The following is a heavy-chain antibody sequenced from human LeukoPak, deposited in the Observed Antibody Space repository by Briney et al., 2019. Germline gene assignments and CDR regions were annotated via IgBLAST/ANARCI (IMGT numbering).Heavy chain of an antibody. D-gene: IGHD2-15*01. CDR2: IIPILGIA. CDR3: ARVPCDMGYCSGVNGGTLDY. Sequence: GSSVKVSCKASGGTFSSYAISWVRQAPGQGLEWMGRIIPILGIANYAQKFQGRVTITADKSTSTAYMELSSLRSEDTAVYYCARVPCDMGYCSGVNGGTLDYWGQGTLVTVSS. CDR1: GGTFSSYA. J-gene: IGHJ4*02. V-gene: IGHV1-69*04.